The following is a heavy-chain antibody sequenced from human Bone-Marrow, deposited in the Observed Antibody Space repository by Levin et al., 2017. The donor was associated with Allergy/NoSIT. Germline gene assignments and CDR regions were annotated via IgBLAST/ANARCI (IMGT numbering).Heavy chain of an antibody. CDR2: ISNSGDSI. D-gene: IGHD3-10*01. CDR3: ARARGRGPGGHFDY. J-gene: IGHJ4*02. Sequence: GESLKISCAASGLTFSDAYMSWIRQAPGKGPEWISYISNSGDSIKYADSVKGRFTTSRDNAKNSLYLQMDTLSPEDTAIYFCARARGRGPGGHFDYWGQGTLVTVSS. V-gene: IGHV3-11*01. CDR1: GLTFSDAY.